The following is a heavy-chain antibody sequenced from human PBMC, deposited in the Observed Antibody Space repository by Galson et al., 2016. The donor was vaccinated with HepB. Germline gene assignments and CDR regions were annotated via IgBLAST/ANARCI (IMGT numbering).Heavy chain of an antibody. Sequence: SLRLSCAASGFTFSDYFMEWVRQAPGKGLEWVGRSRNKAYGYTTEYAASVKGRCTISREDSENSVYLQLNSLETEDTALYYCVRVRSYGFDNWGQGTLVTVSS. V-gene: IGHV3-72*01. CDR3: VRVRSYGFDN. CDR2: SRNKAYGYTT. J-gene: IGHJ4*02. D-gene: IGHD3-10*01. CDR1: GFTFSDYF.